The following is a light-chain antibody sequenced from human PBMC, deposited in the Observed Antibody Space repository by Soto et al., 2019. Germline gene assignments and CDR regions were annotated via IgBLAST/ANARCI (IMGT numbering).Light chain of an antibody. CDR3: QQRSKWPRT. Sequence: ESVLTQSPGTLSLSPGERATLSCRASQSVSSSYLAWYQQKPGQAPRLLIYAASNRATGIPARFSGSGSGTDFTLPISSLEPEDFAVYYCQQRSKWPRTFGQGTRLEIK. V-gene: IGKV3D-20*02. CDR2: AAS. CDR1: QSVSSSY. J-gene: IGKJ5*01.